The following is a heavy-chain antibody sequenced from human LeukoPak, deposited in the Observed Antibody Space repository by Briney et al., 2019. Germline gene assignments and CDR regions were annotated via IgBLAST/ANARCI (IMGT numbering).Heavy chain of an antibody. V-gene: IGHV6-1*01. CDR1: GDTVSSISVA. Sequence: SQTLSLTCAISGDTVSSISVAWNWMTQSPSRGLEWLVRTYYRSKWYYEYAVSVKSRINISPDTSKNQFSLQLTSVTPEDTAVYYCSLARSEYHYGMDVWGQGTTVTVSS. J-gene: IGHJ6*02. CDR3: SLARSEYHYGMDV. CDR2: TYYRSKWYY.